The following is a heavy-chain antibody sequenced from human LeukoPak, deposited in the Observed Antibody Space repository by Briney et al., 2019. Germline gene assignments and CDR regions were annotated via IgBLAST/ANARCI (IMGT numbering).Heavy chain of an antibody. Sequence: QPGGSLRLSCAASGFIFSDYEMDWVRQAPGKGLEWVSYISSSGRKIYYADSVKGRFTISRDNAKNSLYLQMNSLRADDTAIYYCARGPRDPTEYCSRGTCSPTYEVWGQGTLVTVSS. D-gene: IGHD2-15*01. CDR2: ISSSGRKI. J-gene: IGHJ4*02. CDR1: GFIFSDYE. CDR3: ARGPRDPTEYCSRGTCSPTYEV. V-gene: IGHV3-48*03.